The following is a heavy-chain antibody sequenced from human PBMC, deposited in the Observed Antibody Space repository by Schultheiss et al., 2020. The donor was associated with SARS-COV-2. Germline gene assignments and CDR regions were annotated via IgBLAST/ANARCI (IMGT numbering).Heavy chain of an antibody. CDR1: GFTFSSYA. CDR3: NHKYDAFDI. CDR2: IKQDGSEK. V-gene: IGHV3-7*03. Sequence: GESLKISCAASGFTFSSYAMSWVRQAPGKGLEWVANIKQDGSEKYYVDSVKGRFTISRDDSKNTAYLQMNSLKTEDTAVYYCNHKYDAFDIWGQGTMVTVSS. D-gene: IGHD1-14*01. J-gene: IGHJ3*02.